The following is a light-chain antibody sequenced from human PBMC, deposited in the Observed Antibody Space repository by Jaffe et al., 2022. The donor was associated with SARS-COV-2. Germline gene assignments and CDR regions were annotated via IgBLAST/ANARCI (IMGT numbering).Light chain of an antibody. Sequence: DIQMTQSPSTLSAFVGDRVTITCRASQSISSWLAWYQQKPGKGPNLLISKASSLESGVPSRFSGSGSGTEFTLTISSLQPDDFATYYCQQYKSFPITFGQGTRLESK. CDR3: QQYKSFPIT. CDR2: KAS. CDR1: QSISSW. J-gene: IGKJ5*01. V-gene: IGKV1-5*03.